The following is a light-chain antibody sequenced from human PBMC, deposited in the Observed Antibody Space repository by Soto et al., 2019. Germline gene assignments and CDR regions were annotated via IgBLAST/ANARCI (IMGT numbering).Light chain of an antibody. CDR3: CSYAGSSTHYV. J-gene: IGLJ1*01. CDR1: SSDVGSYNL. Sequence: QSALTQPASVSGSPGQSITISCTGTSSDVGSYNLVSWYQQHPGKAPKLMIYEGSKRPSGVSNRFSGSKSGNTASLTISGLQAEDEADYYCCSYAGSSTHYVFGTGTKLNVL. CDR2: EGS. V-gene: IGLV2-23*01.